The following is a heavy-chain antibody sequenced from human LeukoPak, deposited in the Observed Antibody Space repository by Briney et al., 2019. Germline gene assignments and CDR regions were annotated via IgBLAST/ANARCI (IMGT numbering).Heavy chain of an antibody. CDR2: IYHSGST. J-gene: IGHJ5*02. D-gene: IGHD2-2*01. Sequence: SETLSLTCTVSGYSISSGYYWGWIRQPPAKRLEWIGRIYHSGSTYYNPSLKSRVTISVDTSKDLCSLKLSSVPAADKAVYCCARGSGIVVVPAAIGWFDPWGQGTLVTVSS. V-gene: IGHV4-38-2*02. CDR3: ARGSGIVVVPAAIGWFDP. CDR1: GYSISSGYY.